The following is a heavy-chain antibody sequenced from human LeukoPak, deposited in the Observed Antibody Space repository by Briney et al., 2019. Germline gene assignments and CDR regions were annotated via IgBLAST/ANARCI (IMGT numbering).Heavy chain of an antibody. D-gene: IGHD6-13*01. J-gene: IGHJ4*02. CDR2: IYYSGST. CDR1: GGSISSSSYY. V-gene: IGHV4-39*07. Sequence: PSETLSLTCTVSGGSISSSSYYWGWIRQPPGKGLEWIGSIYYSGSTYYNPSLKSRVTISVDTSKNQFSLKLSSVTAADTAVYYCARDGAAAGTPLPHFDYWGQGTLVTVSS. CDR3: ARDGAAAGTPLPHFDY.